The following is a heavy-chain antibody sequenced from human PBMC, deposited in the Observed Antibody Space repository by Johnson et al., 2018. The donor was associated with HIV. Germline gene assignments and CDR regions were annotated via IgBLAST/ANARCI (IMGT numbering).Heavy chain of an antibody. CDR2: INWNGGST. D-gene: IGHD6-6*01. CDR3: GRDCGSSCTFDI. Sequence: VQLVESGGGLVQPGGCLRLSCAASGFSVSSNYMIWVRQGPGKGLEWVSGINWNGGSTGYADSVKGRFTISRDNAKNSLYLEMNSLRAEDTALYYCGRDCGSSCTFDIWGQGTMVTVSS. V-gene: IGHV3-20*04. J-gene: IGHJ3*02. CDR1: GFSVSSNY.